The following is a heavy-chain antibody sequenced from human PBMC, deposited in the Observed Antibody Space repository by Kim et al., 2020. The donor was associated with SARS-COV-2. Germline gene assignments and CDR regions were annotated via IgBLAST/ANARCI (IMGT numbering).Heavy chain of an antibody. CDR3: AKDQYPHYYGSGDIPFDP. CDR2: ISYDGSNK. V-gene: IGHV3-30*18. CDR1: GFTFSRYG. Sequence: GGSLRLSCAASGFTFSRYGMHWVRQAPGKGLEWVAVISYDGSNKYYADSVKGRFTISRDNSKNTLYLQMNSLRAEDTAVYYCAKDQYPHYYGSGDIPFDPWYQATLVAVTS. D-gene: IGHD3-10*01. J-gene: IGHJ5*02.